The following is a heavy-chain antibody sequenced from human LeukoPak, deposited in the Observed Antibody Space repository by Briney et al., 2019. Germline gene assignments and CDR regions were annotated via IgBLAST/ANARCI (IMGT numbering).Heavy chain of an antibody. J-gene: IGHJ6*03. V-gene: IGHV3-30*02. CDR1: GFTFNNYG. CDR3: AKDQGYCSSISCYGVDSYYFMDV. Sequence: TGGSLRLSCAASGFTFNNYGMHWVRQAPGKGLEWVAFIRYDGTNEYYIDSVKGRFTISRDNSKNTLYLQMHSLRAEDTAVYYCAKDQGYCSSISCYGVDSYYFMDVWGKGTTVTVSS. D-gene: IGHD2-2*01. CDR2: IRYDGTNE.